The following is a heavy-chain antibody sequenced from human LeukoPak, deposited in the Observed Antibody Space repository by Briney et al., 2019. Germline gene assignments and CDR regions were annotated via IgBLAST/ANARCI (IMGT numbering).Heavy chain of an antibody. CDR3: ARGGYYDSSGWDFDY. J-gene: IGHJ4*02. V-gene: IGHV3-11*06. CDR2: ISSSSST. CDR1: GFSFSDYY. Sequence: PGGSLRLSCAASGFSFSDYYMSWIRQAPGKGLEWVSYISSSSSTNYADSVKGRFTISRDNAKNSLYLQMISLRAEDTAVYYCARGGYYDSSGWDFDYWGQGTLVTVSS. D-gene: IGHD3-22*01.